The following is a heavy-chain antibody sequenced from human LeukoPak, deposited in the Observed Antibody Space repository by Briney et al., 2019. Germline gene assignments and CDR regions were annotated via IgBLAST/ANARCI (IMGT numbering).Heavy chain of an antibody. J-gene: IGHJ3*02. V-gene: IGHV4-59*08. Sequence: PSETLSLTCTVSGGSISSCYWSWIRQPPGKGLEWIGYIYYSGSTNYNPSLKSRVTISVDTSKNQFSLKLSSVTAADTAVYYCARWYSSSWYFSAFDIWGQGTMVTVSS. CDR3: ARWYSSSWYFSAFDI. D-gene: IGHD6-13*01. CDR1: GGSISSCY. CDR2: IYYSGST.